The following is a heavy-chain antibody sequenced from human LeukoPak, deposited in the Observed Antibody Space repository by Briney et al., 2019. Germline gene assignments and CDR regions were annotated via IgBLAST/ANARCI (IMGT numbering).Heavy chain of an antibody. CDR3: AKNGGPHGMDV. Sequence: GGSLILSCATSGFTFSSIWMSWVRQAPGKGLEWVANIKHDGSETNYVDSVKGRFTISRDNAKNSLHLQMNSLRVEDTAVYYCAKNGGPHGMDVWGQGTTVTVSS. V-gene: IGHV3-7*02. D-gene: IGHD3-16*01. CDR1: GFTFSSIW. CDR2: IKHDGSET. J-gene: IGHJ6*02.